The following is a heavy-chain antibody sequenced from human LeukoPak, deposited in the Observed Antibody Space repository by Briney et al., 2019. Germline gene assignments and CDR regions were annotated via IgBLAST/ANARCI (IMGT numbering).Heavy chain of an antibody. D-gene: IGHD2-21*02. CDR3: ARHALYRGGDCYSDY. V-gene: IGHV5-51*01. J-gene: IGHJ4*02. CDR1: GYSFTSYW. CDR2: IYPGDSDT. Sequence: GESLKISCKGSGYSFTSYWIGWVRQMPGKGLEWMGIIYPGDSDTRYSPSFQGQVTISADKSISTAYLQWSSLKASDTAMYYCARHALYRGGDCYSDYWGQGTLVTVSS.